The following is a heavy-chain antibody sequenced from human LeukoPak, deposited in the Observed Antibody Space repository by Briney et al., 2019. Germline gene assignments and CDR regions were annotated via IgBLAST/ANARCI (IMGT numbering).Heavy chain of an antibody. CDR2: MNPNSGNT. J-gene: IGHJ4*02. Sequence: GESLKVSCKASGYTFTSYDINWVRQATGQGLEWMGWMNPNSGNTGYAQKFQGRVTITRNTSISTAYMELSSLRSEDTAVYYCARGESVAEFDYWGREPWSPSPQ. CDR3: ARGESVAEFDY. CDR1: GYTFTSYD. V-gene: IGHV1-8*03. D-gene: IGHD6-19*01.